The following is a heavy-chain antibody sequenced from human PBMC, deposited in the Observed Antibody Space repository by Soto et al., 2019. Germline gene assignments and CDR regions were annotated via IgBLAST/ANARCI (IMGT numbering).Heavy chain of an antibody. Sequence: SETLSLTCTVSGGSISSSSYYWGWIRQPPGKGLEWIGSIYYSGSTYYNPSLKSRVTISVDTSKNQFSLKLSSVTAADTAVYYCARLVVVPAAILSYYFDYWGQGTLVTVSS. CDR2: IYYSGST. D-gene: IGHD2-2*01. CDR1: GGSISSSSYY. J-gene: IGHJ4*02. V-gene: IGHV4-39*01. CDR3: ARLVVVPAAILSYYFDY.